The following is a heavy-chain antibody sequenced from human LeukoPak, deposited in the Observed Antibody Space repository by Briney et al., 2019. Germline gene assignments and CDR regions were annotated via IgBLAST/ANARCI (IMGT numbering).Heavy chain of an antibody. CDR3: ARLIAAAGTGAFDI. J-gene: IGHJ3*02. V-gene: IGHV3-48*04. CDR2: ISSSSSTI. Sequence: GGSLRLSCAASGFTFCSYSMNWVRQAPGKGLEWVSYISSSSSTIYYADSVKGRFTISRDNAKNSLYLQMNSLRAEDTAVYYCARLIAAAGTGAFDIWGQGTMVTVSS. D-gene: IGHD6-13*01. CDR1: GFTFCSYS.